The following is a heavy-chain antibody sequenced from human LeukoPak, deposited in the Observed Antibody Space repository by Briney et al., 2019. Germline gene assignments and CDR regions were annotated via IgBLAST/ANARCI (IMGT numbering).Heavy chain of an antibody. D-gene: IGHD4-17*01. CDR3: ARDDYGDYVRFDP. Sequence: SGTLSLTCTVSGGSISSSSYYWGWIRQPPGKGLEWIGSIYYSGSTYYNPSLKSRVTISVDTSKNQFSLKLSSVTAADTAVYYCARDDYGDYVRFDPWGQGTLVTVSS. V-gene: IGHV4-39*07. CDR1: GGSISSSSYY. J-gene: IGHJ5*02. CDR2: IYYSGST.